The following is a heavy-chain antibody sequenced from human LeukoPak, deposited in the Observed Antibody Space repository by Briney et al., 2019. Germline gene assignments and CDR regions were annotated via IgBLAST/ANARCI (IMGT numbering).Heavy chain of an antibody. CDR1: GFTFSGYW. CDR2: INSDGITT. Sequence: GVCLRLSCAASGFTFSGYWMDWVRQGPGQGPVWVSRINSDGITTSYADSVKGRFTISRDNAKNTLYLQMNSLRAEDTAVYYCTRDKAADYGLVDYWGQGTLVTVSS. J-gene: IGHJ4*02. V-gene: IGHV3-74*01. D-gene: IGHD3-16*01. CDR3: TRDKAADYGLVDY.